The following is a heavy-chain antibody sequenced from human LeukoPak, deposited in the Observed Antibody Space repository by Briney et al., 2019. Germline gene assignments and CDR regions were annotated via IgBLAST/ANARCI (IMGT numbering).Heavy chain of an antibody. Sequence: PGGSLRPSCAASGFTFSTYWMCWVRQAPGKGLVWVSRINTDGTTTDYADSVKGRFTISRDNAKRTLYLQMNSLRAEDTAVYYCVRANDNEGSSGYSHDYWGQGTLVTVSS. J-gene: IGHJ4*02. D-gene: IGHD3-22*01. V-gene: IGHV3-74*01. CDR1: GFTFSTYW. CDR2: INTDGTTT. CDR3: VRANDNEGSSGYSHDY.